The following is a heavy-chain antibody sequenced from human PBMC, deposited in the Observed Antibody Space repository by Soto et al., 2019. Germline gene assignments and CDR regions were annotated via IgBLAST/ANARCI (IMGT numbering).Heavy chain of an antibody. CDR1: GFTFSSYA. CDR2: ISYDGSNK. Sequence: QVQLVESGGGVVQPGRSLRLSCAASGFTFSSYAMHWVRQAPGKGLEWVAVISYDGSNKYYADSVKGRFTITRDNSKNTLYRQMSSLRAEDSAVYYCARDRWGVGYCSGGSCDPMSCYFDSWGQGTLVTVSS. J-gene: IGHJ4*02. V-gene: IGHV3-30-3*01. CDR3: ARDRWGVGYCSGGSCDPMSCYFDS. D-gene: IGHD2-15*01.